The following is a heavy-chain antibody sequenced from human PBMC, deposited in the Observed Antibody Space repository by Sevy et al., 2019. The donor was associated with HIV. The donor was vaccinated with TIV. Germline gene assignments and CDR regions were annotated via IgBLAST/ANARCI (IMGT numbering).Heavy chain of an antibody. CDR3: ARVEAAVGTGIGGIDY. CDR1: GGSISSYY. J-gene: IGHJ4*02. D-gene: IGHD6-13*01. V-gene: IGHV4-59*01. CDR2: IYYSGST. Sequence: SETLSLTCTVSGGSISSYYWSWIRQPPGKGLEWIGYIYYSGSTNYNPSLKSRVTISVDTSKNQFSLKLSSVTAADTAVYYCARVEAAVGTGIGGIDYWGQGTLFTGS.